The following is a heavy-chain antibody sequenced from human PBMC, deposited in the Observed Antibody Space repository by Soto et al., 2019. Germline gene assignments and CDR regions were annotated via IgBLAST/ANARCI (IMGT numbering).Heavy chain of an antibody. Sequence: EVQLVESGGGLVQPGGSLRLSCTASGFAVRHNYMTWVRQAPGKGLEWVSLIYRGGDTAYADSVKGRFTISRHTSQNTMYLQMNSLRAAAKAVYYCARKTDTIPSGGDVWGKGTAVTVSS. CDR3: ARKTDTIPSGGDV. D-gene: IGHD3-10*01. CDR1: GFAVRHNY. J-gene: IGHJ6*04. V-gene: IGHV3-53*04. CDR2: IYRGGDT.